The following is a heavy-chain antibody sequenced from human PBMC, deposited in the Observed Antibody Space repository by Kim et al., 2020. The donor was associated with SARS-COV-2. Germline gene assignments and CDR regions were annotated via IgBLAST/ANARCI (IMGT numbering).Heavy chain of an antibody. CDR1: GFTFSSYD. J-gene: IGHJ5*02. Sequence: GGSLRLSCAASGFTFSSYDMHWVRQATGKGLEWVSAIGTAGDTYYPGSVKGRFTISRENAKNSLYLQMNSLRAGDTAVYYCARGSSPPGWFDPWGQGTLVTVSS. CDR2: IGTAGDT. CDR3: ARGSSPPGWFDP. V-gene: IGHV3-13*04.